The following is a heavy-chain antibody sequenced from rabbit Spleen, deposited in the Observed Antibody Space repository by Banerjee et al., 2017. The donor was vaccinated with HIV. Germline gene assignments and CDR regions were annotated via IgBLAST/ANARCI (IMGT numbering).Heavy chain of an antibody. Sequence: QQQLVESGGDLVKPGASLILTCTASGFTISTSYWICWVRQAPGKGLEWIACIDSGSSGSTWYATWAKGRFTISKTSSTTVTLQMTSLTAADTATYFCARWDSNAGYVPADYLWGQGTLVTVS. CDR2: IDSGSSGST. V-gene: IGHV1S45*01. CDR1: GFTISTSYW. J-gene: IGHJ3*01. D-gene: IGHD4-2*01. CDR3: ARWDSNAGYVPADYL.